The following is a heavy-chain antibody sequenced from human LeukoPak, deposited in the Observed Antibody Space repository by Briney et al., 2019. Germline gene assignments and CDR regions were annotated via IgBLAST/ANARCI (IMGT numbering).Heavy chain of an antibody. CDR2: IYYSGST. J-gene: IGHJ4*02. Sequence: SETLSLTCTVSGGSISSGSYYWGWIRQPPGKGLEWIGSIYYSGSTYYNPSLKSRVTISVDTSKNQFSLKLSSVTAADTAVYYCARHPVGASGYYFDYWGQGTLVTVSS. V-gene: IGHV4-39*01. D-gene: IGHD1-26*01. CDR3: ARHPVGASGYYFDY. CDR1: GGSISSGSYY.